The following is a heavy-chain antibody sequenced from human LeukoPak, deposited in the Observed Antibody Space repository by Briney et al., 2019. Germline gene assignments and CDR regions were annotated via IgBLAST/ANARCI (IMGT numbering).Heavy chain of an antibody. CDR1: GGSISSYY. J-gene: IGHJ4*02. CDR2: IYSSGST. V-gene: IGHV4-4*07. CDR3: ARDEGYCTNDVCLATIGHFDY. Sequence: SETLSLTCTVSGGSISSYYWSWIRQPAGKGLEWIGRIYSSGSTNYNPSLKSRVTMSVDTSKNQFSLKLSSVTAADTAVYYCARDEGYCTNDVCLATIGHFDYWGQGTLVTVSS. D-gene: IGHD2-8*01.